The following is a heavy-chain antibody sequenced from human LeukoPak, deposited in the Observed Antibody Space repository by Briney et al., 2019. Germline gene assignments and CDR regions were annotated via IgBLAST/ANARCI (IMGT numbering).Heavy chain of an antibody. CDR3: ATDNFEY. CDR1: GSTLTEFS. Sequence: GASVKVSCKLSGSTLTEFSMHWVRQAPGKGLEWMGGYGPKDGETIYAQNFQGRVTMTDDSSTDTVYLDLSSLRSEDTAMYYCATDNFEYWGQGTQVTVSS. CDR2: YGPKDGET. V-gene: IGHV1-24*01. J-gene: IGHJ4*02.